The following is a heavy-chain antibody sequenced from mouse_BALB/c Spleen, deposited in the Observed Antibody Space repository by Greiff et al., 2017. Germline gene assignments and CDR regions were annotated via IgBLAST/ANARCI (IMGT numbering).Heavy chain of an antibody. V-gene: IGHV3-2*02. D-gene: IGHD3-3*01. J-gene: IGHJ2*01. CDR1: GYSITSDYA. CDR3: ARRRDYYFDY. Sequence: VQLQQSGPGLVKPSQSLSLTCTVTGYSITSDYAWNWIRQFPGNKLEWMGYISYSGSTSYNPSLKSRISITRDTSKNQFFLQLNSVTTEDTATYYCARRRDYYFDYWGQGTTLTVSS. CDR2: ISYSGST.